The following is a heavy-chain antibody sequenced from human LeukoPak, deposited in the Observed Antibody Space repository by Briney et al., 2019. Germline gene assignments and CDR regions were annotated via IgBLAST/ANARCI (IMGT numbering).Heavy chain of an antibody. V-gene: IGHV1-69*13. CDR3: ASGGYSYGYRGNY. D-gene: IGHD5-18*01. J-gene: IGHJ4*02. Sequence: SVTVSCKASGGTFSSYAISWVRQAPGQGLEWMGGIIPIFGTANYAQKFQGRVTITADESTSTAYMELSSLRSEDTAVYYCASGGYSYGYRGNYWGQGTLVTVSS. CDR1: GGTFSSYA. CDR2: IIPIFGTA.